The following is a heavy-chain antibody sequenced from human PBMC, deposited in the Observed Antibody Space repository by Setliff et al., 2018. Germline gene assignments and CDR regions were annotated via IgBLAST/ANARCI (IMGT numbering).Heavy chain of an antibody. D-gene: IGHD7-27*01. Sequence: SETLSLTCAVYGDSFSNYYWSWIRQPPGKGLEWIGEINHSGSTNYNSSLTSRVTISVDTSKNQSSLKLSPVTAADTAVYYCAKFGPLDLTGDWAFDNWGQGTLVTVS. CDR3: AKFGPLDLTGDWAFDN. CDR2: INHSGST. V-gene: IGHV4-34*01. CDR1: GDSFSNYY. J-gene: IGHJ4*02.